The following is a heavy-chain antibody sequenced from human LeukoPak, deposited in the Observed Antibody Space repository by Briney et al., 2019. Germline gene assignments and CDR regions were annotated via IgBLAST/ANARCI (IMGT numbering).Heavy chain of an antibody. D-gene: IGHD2-2*01. CDR2: ISNSSSTM. Sequence: GGSLRLSCAASGFTFSIYSMNSVRQTPGKGLEWISYISNSSSTMYYTDSAKGPFTISRDNAKNSLYLQMNSLRAEDTAVYYCASGVSSSSCYVDYWGQGTLVTVSS. J-gene: IGHJ4*02. CDR1: GFTFSIYS. CDR3: ASGVSSSSCYVDY. V-gene: IGHV3-48*01.